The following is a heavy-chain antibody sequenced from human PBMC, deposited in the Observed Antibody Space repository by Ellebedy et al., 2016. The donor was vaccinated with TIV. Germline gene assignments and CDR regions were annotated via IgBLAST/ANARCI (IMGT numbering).Heavy chain of an antibody. CDR2: ISSSSSTI. CDR3: AKDLSTAGRPDSVHR. J-gene: IGHJ4*02. D-gene: IGHD6-6*01. V-gene: IGHV3-48*01. CDR1: GFTFSSYS. Sequence: GESLKISCAASGFTFSSYSMNWVRQAPGKGLEWVSYISSSSSTIYYADSVKGRFTISRDNSKNTLYLQMNSLRAEDTAIYYCAKDLSTAGRPDSVHRWGQGTLVTVSS.